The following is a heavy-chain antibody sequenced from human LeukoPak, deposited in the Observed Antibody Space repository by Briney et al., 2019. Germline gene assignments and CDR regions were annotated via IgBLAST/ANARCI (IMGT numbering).Heavy chain of an antibody. J-gene: IGHJ4*02. CDR3: ARRVVVAAAPYYFDY. D-gene: IGHD2-2*01. Sequence: GGSLRLSCAASGFTFSSYWMHWVRQGPGKGLVWVSRINSDGSSTNYADSVRGRFTISRDNAENTLYLQMNSLRVEDTAVYYCARRVVVAAAPYYFDYWGQGALVTVSS. CDR2: INSDGSST. CDR1: GFTFSSYW. V-gene: IGHV3-74*01.